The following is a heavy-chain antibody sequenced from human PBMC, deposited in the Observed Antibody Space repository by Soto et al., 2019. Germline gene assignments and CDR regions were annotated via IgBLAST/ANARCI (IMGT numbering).Heavy chain of an antibody. D-gene: IGHD2-8*01. CDR1: GYTFTSYG. V-gene: IGHV1-18*01. Sequence: ASVKVSCKASGYTFTSYGISWVRQAPGQGLEWMGWISAYNGNTNYAQKLQGRVTMTTDTSTSTAYMELRSLRSDDTAVYYCARDTHLMRPPSYYYYGMDVWGQGTTVTVSS. J-gene: IGHJ6*02. CDR2: ISAYNGNT. CDR3: ARDTHLMRPPSYYYYGMDV.